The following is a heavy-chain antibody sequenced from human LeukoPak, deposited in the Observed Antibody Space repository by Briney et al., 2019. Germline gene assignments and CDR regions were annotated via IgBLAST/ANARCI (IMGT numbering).Heavy chain of an antibody. J-gene: IGHJ6*02. CDR2: INHSGST. CDR3: ARVRYYYYGMDV. V-gene: IGHV4-34*01. Sequence: SETLSLTCAVYGGSFSGYYWSWIRQPPGKGLEWIGEINHSGSTNYNPSLKSRVTISVDTSKNQFSLKLSSVTAADTAVYYCARVRYYYYGMDVWGQGTTVTVSS. CDR1: GGSFSGYY.